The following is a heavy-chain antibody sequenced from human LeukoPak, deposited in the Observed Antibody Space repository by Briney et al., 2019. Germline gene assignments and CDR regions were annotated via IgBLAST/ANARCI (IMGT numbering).Heavy chain of an antibody. CDR1: GGSISSSSYF. D-gene: IGHD3-10*01. CDR3: ARDRELGY. CDR2: IYYGGST. J-gene: IGHJ4*02. V-gene: IGHV4-39*07. Sequence: SETLFLTCTVSGGSISSSSYFWGWIRQPPGKGLEWIGSIYYGGSTYYNPSLKSRVTISVDTSKNQFSLKLSSVTAADTAVYYCARDRELGYWGQGTLVTVSS.